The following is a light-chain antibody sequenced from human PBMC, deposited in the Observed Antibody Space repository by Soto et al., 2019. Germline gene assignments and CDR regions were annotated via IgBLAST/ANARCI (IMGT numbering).Light chain of an antibody. Sequence: EIVLTQSPGTLSLSPGERATLSCRASQSVSSSYLGWYQQTPGQAPRLLIYGASSRATGIPDRFSGSGSGTDFTLTISSLQPDDFATYYCQQYETYSPLTFGGGTKVDIK. CDR1: QSVSSSY. J-gene: IGKJ4*01. V-gene: IGKV3-20*01. CDR2: GAS. CDR3: QQYETYSPLT.